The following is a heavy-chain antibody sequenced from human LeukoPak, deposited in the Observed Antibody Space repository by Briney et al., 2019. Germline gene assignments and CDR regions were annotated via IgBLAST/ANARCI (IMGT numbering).Heavy chain of an antibody. CDR2: IRYDGSNK. CDR3: AKDSIGDPNPRYYFDY. D-gene: IGHD3-10*01. J-gene: IGHJ4*02. V-gene: IGHV3-30*02. CDR1: GFTFSSYG. Sequence: GGSLRLSCAASGFTFSSYGMHWVRQAPGKGLEWVAFIRYDGSNKYYADSVKGRFTISRDNSKNTLYLQMNSLRAEDTAVYYCAKDSIGDPNPRYYFDYWGQGTLVTVSS.